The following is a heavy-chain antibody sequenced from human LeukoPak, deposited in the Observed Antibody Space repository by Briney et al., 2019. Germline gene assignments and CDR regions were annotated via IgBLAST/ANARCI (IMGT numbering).Heavy chain of an antibody. Sequence: SETLSLTCTVSGGSIGFYYWNWIRQPPGKGLEWIGCVYYNGSSNYNPSLKSRVTISVDTSKIQFSLKLSSVTAADTAVYYCARSIKRGLFDYWGQGTLVTVSS. D-gene: IGHD3-10*01. J-gene: IGHJ4*02. CDR3: ARSIKRGLFDY. CDR1: GGSIGFYY. CDR2: VYYNGSS. V-gene: IGHV4-59*01.